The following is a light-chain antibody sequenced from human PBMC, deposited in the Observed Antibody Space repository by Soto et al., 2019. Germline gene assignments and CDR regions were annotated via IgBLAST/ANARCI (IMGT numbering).Light chain of an antibody. CDR2: DVS. J-gene: IGLJ1*01. V-gene: IGLV2-14*01. CDR3: SSYTSSSTLLYV. Sequence: QSVLTQPASVSGSPGQSITISCTGTSSDVGGYNYASWYQQHPGKAPKLMIYDVSNRPSGVSNRFSGSKSGNTASLTISVLQAEDEAYYYCSSYTSSSTLLYVFGSGTKLTVL. CDR1: SSDVGGYNY.